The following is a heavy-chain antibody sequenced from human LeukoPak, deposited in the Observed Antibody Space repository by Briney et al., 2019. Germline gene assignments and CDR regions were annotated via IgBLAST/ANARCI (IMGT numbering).Heavy chain of an antibody. V-gene: IGHV3-7*01. CDR2: IKQDESEK. CDR3: ARVGPHYDYVWGSYRYTVHFDY. J-gene: IGHJ4*02. D-gene: IGHD3-16*02. Sequence: GGSLRLSCAASGFTFSSHWMSWVRQAPGKGLEWVASIKQDESEKHYVDSVKGRFTISRDNAKNSLYLQMNSLRAEDTAVYYCARVGPHYDYVWGSYRYTVHFDYWGQGTLVTVSS. CDR1: GFTFSSHW.